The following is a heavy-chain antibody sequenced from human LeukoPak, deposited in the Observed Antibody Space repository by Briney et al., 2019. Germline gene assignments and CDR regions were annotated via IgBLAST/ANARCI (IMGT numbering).Heavy chain of an antibody. J-gene: IGHJ4*02. Sequence: GGSLRLSCAASGFTFSSHALSWVRQAPGKGLEWVSSLSGSGYNTYYADSVKGRFTISRDNSKNTVYLQMSSLRAEDTAVYYCAKDPYGTRYFDYWGQGTLVTVSS. D-gene: IGHD2-2*01. CDR3: AKDPYGTRYFDY. V-gene: IGHV3-23*01. CDR2: LSGSGYNT. CDR1: GFTFSSHA.